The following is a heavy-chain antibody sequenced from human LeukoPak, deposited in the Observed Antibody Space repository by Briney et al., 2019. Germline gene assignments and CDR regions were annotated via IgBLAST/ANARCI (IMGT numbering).Heavy chain of an antibody. D-gene: IGHD6-13*01. CDR2: FDPEDGET. CDR3: ATERSSSWSNDAFDI. J-gene: IGHJ3*02. Sequence: ASVKVSCKVSGYTLTELSMHWVRQAPGKGLEWMGGFDPEDGETIYAQKFQGRVTMTEDTFTDTAYMELSSLRSEDTAVYYCATERSSSWSNDAFDIWGQGTMVTVSS. V-gene: IGHV1-24*01. CDR1: GYTLTELS.